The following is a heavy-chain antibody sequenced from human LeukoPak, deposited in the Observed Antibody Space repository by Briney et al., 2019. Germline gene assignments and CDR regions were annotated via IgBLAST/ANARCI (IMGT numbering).Heavy chain of an antibody. CDR2: INPNSGGT. CDR1: EYTFTGYY. D-gene: IGHD3-10*01. Sequence: ASVKVSCKASEYTFTGYYMHWVRQAPGQGLEWMGWINPNSGGTNYAQKFQGRVTMTRDTSISTAYMELSRLRSDDTAVYYCARDHRGGLNWFDPWGQGTLVTVSS. CDR3: ARDHRGGLNWFDP. V-gene: IGHV1-2*02. J-gene: IGHJ5*02.